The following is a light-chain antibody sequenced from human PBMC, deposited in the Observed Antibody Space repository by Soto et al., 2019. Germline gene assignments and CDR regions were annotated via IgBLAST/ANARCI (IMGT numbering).Light chain of an antibody. CDR3: SSYAGNNIFV. Sequence: QSVLTQPPSASGSPGQSVTISCTGTSSDVGAFDYVSWYQQYPGEAPKFLIYDVNKRPSGVPDRFSGSKSDNTASLTVSGLQAEDEADFYCSSYAGNNIFVFGTGTKVTV. V-gene: IGLV2-8*01. J-gene: IGLJ1*01. CDR2: DVN. CDR1: SSDVGAFDY.